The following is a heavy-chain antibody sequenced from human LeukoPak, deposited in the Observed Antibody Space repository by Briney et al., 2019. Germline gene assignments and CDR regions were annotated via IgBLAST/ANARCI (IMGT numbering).Heavy chain of an antibody. Sequence: PGGSLRLSCAASGFTFSSYWMSWVRQAPGKGLEWVSYISSSGSTIYYTDSVKGRFTISRDSAKNSLYLQMNSLRAEDTAVYYCARDSLWSGYRSFDPWGQGTLVTVSS. CDR1: GFTFSSYW. D-gene: IGHD3-3*01. J-gene: IGHJ5*02. V-gene: IGHV3-48*03. CDR2: ISSSGSTI. CDR3: ARDSLWSGYRSFDP.